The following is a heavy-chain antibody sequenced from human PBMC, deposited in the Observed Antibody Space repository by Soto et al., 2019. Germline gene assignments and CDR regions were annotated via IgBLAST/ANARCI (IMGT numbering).Heavy chain of an antibody. D-gene: IGHD2-2*01. V-gene: IGHV4-31*03. Sequence: PSETLSLTCTVSGDAIYIGGYYWTWIRQHPGKGLEWIGYIYHTGKTYYNPSLESRVTMSVDTSKNQFSLKLASVTAADTAVYYWPGGASSSINWLDPSHKGTRVTVGS. CDR2: IYHTGKT. CDR3: PGGASSSINWLDP. J-gene: IGHJ5*02. CDR1: GDAIYIGGYY.